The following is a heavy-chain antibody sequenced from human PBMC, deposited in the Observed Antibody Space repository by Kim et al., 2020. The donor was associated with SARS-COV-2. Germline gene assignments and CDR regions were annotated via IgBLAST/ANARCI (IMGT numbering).Heavy chain of an antibody. CDR3: AKDLGLSSGYYPYYFDY. CDR2: ISGSGGST. D-gene: IGHD3-22*01. J-gene: IGHJ4*02. Sequence: GGSLRLSCAASGFTFSSYAMSWVRQAPGKGLEWVSAISGSGGSTYYADSVKGRFTISRDNSKNTLYLQMNSLRAEDTAVYYCAKDLGLSSGYYPYYFDYWGQGTLVTVSS. CDR1: GFTFSSYA. V-gene: IGHV3-23*01.